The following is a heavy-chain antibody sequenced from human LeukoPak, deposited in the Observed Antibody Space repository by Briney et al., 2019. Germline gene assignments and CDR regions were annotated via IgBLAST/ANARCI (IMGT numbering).Heavy chain of an antibody. V-gene: IGHV3-30-3*01. CDR1: GFTFSSYA. J-gene: IGHJ4*02. D-gene: IGHD6-6*01. CDR3: ARVGAARDFDY. CDR2: ISYDGSNK. Sequence: GGSLRLSCAASGFTFSSYAMHWVRQAPGKGLEWVAVISYDGSNKYYADSVKGRFTISRDSSKNTLYLQMSSLGAEDTAVYYCARVGAARDFDYWGQGTLVTVSS.